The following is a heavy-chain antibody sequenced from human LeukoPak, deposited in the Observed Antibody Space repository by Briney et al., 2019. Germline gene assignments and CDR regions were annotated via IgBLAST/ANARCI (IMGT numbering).Heavy chain of an antibody. V-gene: IGHV1-58*01. CDR2: IAVGGGQT. J-gene: IGHJ4*02. D-gene: IGHD5-24*01. CDR1: GFTFSIYSA. CDR3: AGDHPNYDY. Sequence: SVKVSCKFGFTFSIYSAVQWVRQTRGQRLEWVGWIAVGGGQTKYAQKLQDRLTITSDMSTNTAYMELSSLRSDDTAVYYCAGDHPNYDYWGQGTQVTVSS.